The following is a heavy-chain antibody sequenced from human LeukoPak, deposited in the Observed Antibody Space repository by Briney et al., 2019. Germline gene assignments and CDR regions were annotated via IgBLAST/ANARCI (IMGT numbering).Heavy chain of an antibody. D-gene: IGHD2-2*01. CDR1: GGSSSSRSYY. V-gene: IGHV4-39*07. CDR2: IYYSGST. Sequence: SETLSLTCTVSGGSSSSRSYYWGWIRQPPGKGLEWIGSIYYSGSTYYNPSLKSRVTISVDTSKNQFSLKLSSVTAADTAVYYCARAGYCSSTSCYRRFWFDPWGQGTLVTVSS. CDR3: ARAGYCSSTSCYRRFWFDP. J-gene: IGHJ5*02.